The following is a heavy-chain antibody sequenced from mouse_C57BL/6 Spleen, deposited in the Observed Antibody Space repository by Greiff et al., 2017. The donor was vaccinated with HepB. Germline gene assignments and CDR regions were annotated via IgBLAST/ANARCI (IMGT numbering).Heavy chain of an antibody. V-gene: IGHV5-9*01. CDR2: ISGGGGNT. CDR3: AREDYYGSSYGY. CDR1: GFTFSSYT. J-gene: IGHJ3*01. Sequence: DVQLVESGGGLVKPGGSLKLSCAASGFTFSSYTMSWVRQTPEKRLEWVATISGGGGNTYYPDSVKGRFTISRDNAKNTLYLQMSSLRSEDTALYYCAREDYYGSSYGYWGQGTLVTVSA. D-gene: IGHD1-1*01.